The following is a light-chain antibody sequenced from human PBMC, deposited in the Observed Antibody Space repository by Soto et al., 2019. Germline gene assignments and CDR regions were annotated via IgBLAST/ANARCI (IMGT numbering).Light chain of an antibody. V-gene: IGLV2-14*03. CDR2: EVS. J-gene: IGLJ1*01. CDR1: SSDFGAYDY. CDR3: SSYTSSSTRG. Sequence: QSVLTQPASVSGSPGQSITISCTGTSSDFGAYDYVSWYQQHPDKAPKLMIYEVSNRPSGVSNRFSGSKSVNTATLTISGLQTEDEADYYCSSYTSSSTRGFGTGTKVTVL.